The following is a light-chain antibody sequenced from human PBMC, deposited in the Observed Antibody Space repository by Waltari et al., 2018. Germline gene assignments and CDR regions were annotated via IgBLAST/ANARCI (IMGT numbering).Light chain of an antibody. Sequence: EIVLTQSPGTLSLSPGERATLYCRASQSVGSSLDWYQQKPGQAPRLVIYNTYTRATGIPAMFSGSASVTDFSLTIRRLEPEDFAVYYCQHNVRLPVTFGQGTKVEIK. CDR2: NTY. CDR3: QHNVRLPVT. J-gene: IGKJ1*01. V-gene: IGKV3-20*01. CDR1: QSVGSS.